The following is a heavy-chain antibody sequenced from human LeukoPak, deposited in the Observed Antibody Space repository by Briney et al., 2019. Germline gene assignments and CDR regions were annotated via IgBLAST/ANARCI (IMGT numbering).Heavy chain of an antibody. V-gene: IGHV1-2*02. Sequence: GASVKVSCKASGYTFTGYYMHWVRQAPGQGLEWMGWINPNSGGTNYAQKFQGRVTMTRDTSISTAYMELSRLRSDDTAVYYCARGNRIAVAGKGGPGGYWGQGTLVTVSS. J-gene: IGHJ4*02. CDR1: GYTFTGYY. D-gene: IGHD6-19*01. CDR2: INPNSGGT. CDR3: ARGNRIAVAGKGGPGGY.